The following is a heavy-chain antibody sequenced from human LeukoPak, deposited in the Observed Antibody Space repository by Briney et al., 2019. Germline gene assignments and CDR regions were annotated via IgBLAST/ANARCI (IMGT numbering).Heavy chain of an antibody. Sequence: GGSLRLSCAASGFTFSSYWMSWVRQAPGKGLEWLATIRYDGGTQYYQDSMRGRFTISRDNAKNSMNLQINSLRVEDTAMYYCATIGTPGETKYYRLWGQGTLVTVSS. CDR3: ATIGTPGETKYYRL. J-gene: IGHJ1*01. V-gene: IGHV3-7*01. CDR1: GFTFSSYW. D-gene: IGHD1-26*01. CDR2: IRYDGGTQ.